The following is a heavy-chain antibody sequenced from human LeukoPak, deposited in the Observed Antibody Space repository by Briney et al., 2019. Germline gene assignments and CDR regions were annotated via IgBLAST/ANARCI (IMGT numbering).Heavy chain of an antibody. CDR3: ARHRDDSTGYENAMDV. J-gene: IGHJ6*02. CDR2: IYPGDSDT. Sequence: GESLKISCKGSRYTFSNYWIGWVRQMPGKGLEWMGMIYPGDSDTRYSPSFQGQVTISADKSISTAYLQWSSLKASDTAMYYCARHRDDSTGYENAMDVWGQGTTVTVSS. V-gene: IGHV5-51*01. D-gene: IGHD3-22*01. CDR1: RYTFSNYW.